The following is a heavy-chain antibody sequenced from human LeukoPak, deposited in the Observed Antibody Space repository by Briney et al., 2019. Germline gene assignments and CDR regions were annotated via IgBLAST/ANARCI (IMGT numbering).Heavy chain of an antibody. V-gene: IGHV1-69*04. D-gene: IGHD2-2*02. CDR3: ATVPAATPGRFDY. Sequence: SVKVSCKASGGTFSSYAISWVRQAPGQGLEWMGRIIPILGIANYAQKFQGRVTITADKSTSTAYMELRSLRSDDTAVYYCATVPAATPGRFDYWGQGTLVTVSS. CDR1: GGTFSSYA. CDR2: IIPILGIA. J-gene: IGHJ4*02.